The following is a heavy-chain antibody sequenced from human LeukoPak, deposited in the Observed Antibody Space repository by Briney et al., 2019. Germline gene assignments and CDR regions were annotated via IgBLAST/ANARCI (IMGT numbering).Heavy chain of an antibody. CDR1: GFTFSSYE. CDR2: ISNSGNTM. D-gene: IGHD4-17*01. Sequence: PGRSLRLSCAASGFTFSSYEMNWVRQAPGKGLEWVAYISNSGNTMFYADSVKDRFTISRDNAQNSLFLQMNSLRAEDTAVYYCARDGTDGEFDFWGQGTLVTVSS. CDR3: ARDGTDGEFDF. J-gene: IGHJ4*02. V-gene: IGHV3-48*03.